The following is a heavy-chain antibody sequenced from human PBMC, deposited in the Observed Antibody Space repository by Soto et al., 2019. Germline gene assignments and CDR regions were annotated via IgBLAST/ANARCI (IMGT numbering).Heavy chain of an antibody. D-gene: IGHD3-10*01. V-gene: IGHV4-34*01. CDR1: GGSFSGYY. J-gene: IGHJ4*02. CDR2: INHSGST. Sequence: SETLSLTCAVYGGSFSGYYWSWIRQPPGKGLEWIGEINHSGSTNYNPSLKSRVTISVDTSKNQFSLKLSSVTAADTAVYYCARGPFGPYYFDYWGQGTLVTV. CDR3: ARGPFGPYYFDY.